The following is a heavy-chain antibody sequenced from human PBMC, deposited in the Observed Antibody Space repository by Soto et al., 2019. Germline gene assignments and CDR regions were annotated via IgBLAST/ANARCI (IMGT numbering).Heavy chain of an antibody. Sequence: GGSLRLSCAASGFTFSSYGMHWVRQAPGKGLEWVAVISYDGSNKYYADSVKGRFTISRDNSKNTLYLQMNSLRAEDTAVYYCAKDPSSPTTVTTLYYWGQGTLVTVSS. CDR2: ISYDGSNK. D-gene: IGHD4-17*01. V-gene: IGHV3-30*18. CDR1: GFTFSSYG. CDR3: AKDPSSPTTVTTLYY. J-gene: IGHJ4*02.